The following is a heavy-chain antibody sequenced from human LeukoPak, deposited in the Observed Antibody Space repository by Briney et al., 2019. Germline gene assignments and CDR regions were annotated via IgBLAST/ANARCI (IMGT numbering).Heavy chain of an antibody. D-gene: IGHD1-26*01. CDR3: AREIRGSDDAFDI. V-gene: IGHV4-30-4*01. CDR1: GGSISSGNHY. CDR2: IYYSGSA. Sequence: SQTLSLTCTVSGGSISSGNHYWTWICQPPGKGLEWIGYIYYSGSAQYNPSVKSRVTMSVDTSKNQFSLKLSSVTAADTAVYYCAREIRGSDDAFDIWGQGTIVTVSS. J-gene: IGHJ3*02.